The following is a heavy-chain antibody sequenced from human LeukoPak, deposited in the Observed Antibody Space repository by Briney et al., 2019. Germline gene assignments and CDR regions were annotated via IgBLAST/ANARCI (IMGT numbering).Heavy chain of an antibody. Sequence: IPSETLSLTCTVSGGSISSGGYYWSWIRQHPGKGLEWIGYIYYSGSTYYNPSLKSRVTISVDTSKNQFSLKLSSVTAADTAVYYCARILRLGEPRIDYWGQGTLVTVSS. CDR2: IYYSGST. D-gene: IGHD3-16*01. CDR3: ARILRLGEPRIDY. J-gene: IGHJ4*02. V-gene: IGHV4-31*03. CDR1: GGSISSGGYY.